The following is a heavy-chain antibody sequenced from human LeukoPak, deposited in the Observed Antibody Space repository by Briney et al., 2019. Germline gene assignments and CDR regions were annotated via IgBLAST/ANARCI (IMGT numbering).Heavy chain of an antibody. V-gene: IGHV3-23*01. D-gene: IGHD3-10*01. CDR3: AKLMVRGVRTYYYGMDV. CDR2: ISGSGGST. J-gene: IGHJ6*02. Sequence: PGGSLRLSCAASGFTFSSYAMSWVRQAPGKGLEWVSAISGSGGSTYYADSVKGRITISRDNSKNTLYLQMNSLRAEDTAVYYCAKLMVRGVRTYYYGMDVWGQGTTVTVSS. CDR1: GFTFSSYA.